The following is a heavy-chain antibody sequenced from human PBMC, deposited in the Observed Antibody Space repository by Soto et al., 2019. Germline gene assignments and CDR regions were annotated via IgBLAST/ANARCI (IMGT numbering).Heavy chain of an antibody. CDR3: AKVWGGYCSGGTCYSPYYYYGMDV. V-gene: IGHV3-23*01. CDR1: GITFSSYA. D-gene: IGHD2-15*01. Sequence: PGGSLRLSCAASGITFSSYAMTWVRQAPGRGLEWVSGISGSCVYTYSADSVKGRFTLSRDSSKNTLYLQMNSLRAEDTAVYYCAKVWGGYCSGGTCYSPYYYYGMDVWGQGPTVPVSS. J-gene: IGHJ6*02. CDR2: ISGSCVYT.